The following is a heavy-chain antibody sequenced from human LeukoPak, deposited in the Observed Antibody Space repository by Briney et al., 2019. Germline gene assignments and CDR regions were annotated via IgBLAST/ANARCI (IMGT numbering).Heavy chain of an antibody. D-gene: IGHD1-26*01. V-gene: IGHV3-74*01. CDR3: ATSGGSYWS. CDR1: GFTFSNYW. J-gene: IGHJ5*02. Sequence: PGGSLRLSCTASGFTFSNYWMHWVRQAPGKGLVWVSRIDTDGTRTYYADSVKGRFTISRENSKNTLYLQMNSLRAEDTAVYYCATSGGSYWSWGQGTLVTVSS. CDR2: IDTDGTRT.